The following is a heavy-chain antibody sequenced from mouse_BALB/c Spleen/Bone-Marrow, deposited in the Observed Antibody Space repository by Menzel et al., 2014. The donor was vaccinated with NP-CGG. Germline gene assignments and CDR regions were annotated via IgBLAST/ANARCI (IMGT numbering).Heavy chain of an antibody. CDR1: GFKIKDTH. CDR3: ASYYYGSSSFAY. D-gene: IGHD1-1*01. CDR2: IDPANGNT. Sequence: VQLTGAGAEAVKTGASVKLSRTASGFKIKDTHMHWVKQRPEQGLGWIGRIDPANGNTKYDPKFQGKATITADTSSSTAYLQLSSLTSEDTAVYYCASYYYGSSSFAYWGQGTMVTVSA. V-gene: IGHV14-3*02. J-gene: IGHJ3*01.